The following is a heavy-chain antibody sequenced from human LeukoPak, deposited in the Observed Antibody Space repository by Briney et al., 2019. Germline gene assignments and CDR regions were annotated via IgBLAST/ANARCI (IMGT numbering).Heavy chain of an antibody. Sequence: SVKVSFKASGGTFTDYAINWVRQAPGQGLEWMGRIIPILDVTNYAQKFQGRVTITADQSTSTAYMELSSLRSEDTAVYYCARGGGVDILTGFQYWGQGTLVTVSS. CDR3: ARGGGVDILTGFQY. V-gene: IGHV1-69*04. CDR1: GGTFTDYA. D-gene: IGHD3-9*01. CDR2: IIPILDVT. J-gene: IGHJ4*02.